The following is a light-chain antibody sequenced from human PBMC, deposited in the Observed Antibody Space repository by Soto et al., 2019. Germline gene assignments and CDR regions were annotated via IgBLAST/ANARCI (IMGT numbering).Light chain of an antibody. Sequence: GDRVTITCRARQNINNWIAWYQQKPGKAPKFLIYDASTLESGVPSRFSGSGFGTEFSLTISSLQPDDFGSYYCQHMRTFGQGTKVDI. J-gene: IGKJ1*01. CDR1: QNINNW. V-gene: IGKV1-5*01. CDR2: DAS. CDR3: QHMRT.